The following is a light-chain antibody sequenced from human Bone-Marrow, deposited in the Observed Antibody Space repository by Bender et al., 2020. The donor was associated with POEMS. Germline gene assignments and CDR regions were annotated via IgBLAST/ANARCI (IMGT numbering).Light chain of an antibody. CDR3: QAWDSSSAV. Sequence: SYELSQPSSVSVSPGQTAIITCSGNKLGDKYLCWYQQKPGQSPVMVMSQDTRRPSGIPARFSGSNSGKIATLTIRGTQAMDEAVYYCQAWDSSSAVFGGGTKLTVL. CDR1: KLGDKY. CDR2: QDT. V-gene: IGLV3-1*01. J-gene: IGLJ2*01.